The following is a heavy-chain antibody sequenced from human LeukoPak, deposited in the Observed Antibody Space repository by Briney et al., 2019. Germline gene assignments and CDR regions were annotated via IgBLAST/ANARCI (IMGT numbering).Heavy chain of an antibody. Sequence: PSETLSLTCAVYGGSFSGYYWSWIRQPPGKGLEWIGEINHSGSTNYNPSLKSRVTISVDTSKNQFSLKLSSVTAADTAVYYCARGGNWAVAGIPCYFDYWGQGTLVTVSS. CDR2: INHSGST. J-gene: IGHJ4*02. CDR1: GGSFSGYY. CDR3: ARGGNWAVAGIPCYFDY. D-gene: IGHD6-19*01. V-gene: IGHV4-34*01.